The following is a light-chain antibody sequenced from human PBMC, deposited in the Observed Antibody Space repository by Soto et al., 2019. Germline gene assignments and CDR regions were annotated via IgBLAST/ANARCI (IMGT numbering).Light chain of an antibody. CDR2: RDN. Sequence: QSVLTQPPSASGTPGQRVTISCSGSSSNIGSNTVNWYQHLPGTTPKLLIYRDNQRPSGVPDRFSGSKSGTSASLAISGLQSEDEADYYCAVWDDRLTGLVFGGGTTLPVL. CDR1: SSNIGSNT. J-gene: IGLJ3*02. CDR3: AVWDDRLTGLV. V-gene: IGLV1-44*01.